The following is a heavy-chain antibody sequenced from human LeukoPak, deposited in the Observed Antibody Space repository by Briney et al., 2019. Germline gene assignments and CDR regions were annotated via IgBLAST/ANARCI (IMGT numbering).Heavy chain of an antibody. V-gene: IGHV1-69*13. CDR2: IIPIFGTA. J-gene: IGHJ4*02. D-gene: IGHD6-6*01. CDR3: ARGGSGSSSGSKWDY. Sequence: SVKVSCKASGGTFSSYAIGWVRQAPGQGLEWMGGIIPIFGTANYAQKFQGRVTITADESTSTAYMELSSLRSEDTAVYYCARGGSGSSSGSKWDYWGQGTLVTVSS. CDR1: GGTFSSYA.